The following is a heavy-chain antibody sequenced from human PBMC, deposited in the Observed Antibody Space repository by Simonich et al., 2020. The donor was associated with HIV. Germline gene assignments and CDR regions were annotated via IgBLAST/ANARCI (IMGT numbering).Heavy chain of an antibody. D-gene: IGHD3-22*01. CDR2: INPSGGST. CDR3: ARGFHPDYYDSSGYYEDYYYYYYMDV. V-gene: IGHV1-46*04. CDR1: GYTFTSYY. J-gene: IGHJ6*03. Sequence: QVQLVQSGAEVKKPGASVKVSCKASGYTFTSYYMHWVRQAPGQGLEWMGIINPSGGSTSYAQKLQGRVTMTRDTSTSTVYMELSSLRSEDTAVYYCARGFHPDYYDSSGYYEDYYYYYYMDVWGKGTTVTVSS.